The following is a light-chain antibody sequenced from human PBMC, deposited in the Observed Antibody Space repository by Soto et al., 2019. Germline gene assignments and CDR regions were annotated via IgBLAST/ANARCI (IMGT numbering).Light chain of an antibody. CDR1: QTVATN. Sequence: EIVMTQSPATLSVSPGERGTLSCRASQTVATNLAWYQQKPGQAPRLLIYHASTRATGIPARFSGSGSGTEFTLTISSLQSEDLAVYYCQQYNQWPPWTFGQGTKVDIK. V-gene: IGKV3D-15*01. CDR3: QQYNQWPPWT. J-gene: IGKJ1*01. CDR2: HAS.